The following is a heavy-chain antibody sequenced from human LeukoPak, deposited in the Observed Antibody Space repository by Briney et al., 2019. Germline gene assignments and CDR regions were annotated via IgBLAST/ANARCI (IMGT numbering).Heavy chain of an antibody. CDR3: AKWAYYDFWSGHYKSHFDS. D-gene: IGHD3-3*01. V-gene: IGHV3-23*01. J-gene: IGHJ4*02. Sequence: GGSLRLSCVVSGFTFKNYAMSWVRQAPGKGLECVSSIRDSGNGTDYADSVNGRFTVSRDNSKNTLYLHMNTLSAEDTAVYYCAKWAYYDFWSGHYKSHFDSWGQGTLVTVSP. CDR1: GFTFKNYA. CDR2: IRDSGNGT.